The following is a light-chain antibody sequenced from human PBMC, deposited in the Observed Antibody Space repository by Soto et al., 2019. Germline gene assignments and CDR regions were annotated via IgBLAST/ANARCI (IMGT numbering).Light chain of an antibody. CDR2: WAS. Sequence: DIVMTQSPDSLAVSLVERATINCKSSQSVLYTSNNKNHLAWYQQKPGQPPKLLIYWASTRESGVPVRFSGSGSGTDFTLTISSLQAEDLAVYYCQQYYSSSLTFGGGTKVDIK. CDR1: QSVLYTSNNKNH. CDR3: QQYYSSSLT. V-gene: IGKV4-1*01. J-gene: IGKJ4*01.